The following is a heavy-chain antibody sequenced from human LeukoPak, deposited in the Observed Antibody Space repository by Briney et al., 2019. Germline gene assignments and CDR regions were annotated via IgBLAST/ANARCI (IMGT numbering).Heavy chain of an antibody. D-gene: IGHD3-16*02. V-gene: IGHV3-21*01. CDR2: ISSSSSYI. J-gene: IGHJ4*02. CDR1: GFTFSSYS. Sequence: GGSLRLSCAASGFTFSSYSMNWVRQAPGKGLEWVSSISSSSSYIYYADSVKGRFTISRDNAKNSLYLQMNSLRAEDTAVYYCARVKERLRLGELSLSPFDYWGQGTLVTVSS. CDR3: ARVKERLRLGELSLSPFDY.